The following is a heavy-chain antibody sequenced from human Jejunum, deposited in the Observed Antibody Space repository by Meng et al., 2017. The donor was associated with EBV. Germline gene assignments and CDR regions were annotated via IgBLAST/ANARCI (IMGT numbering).Heavy chain of an antibody. V-gene: IGHV4-30-4*01. Sequence: QQPLHEPGPGLVKPSQTLSLTCAVSGDTLFNGGHYWTWIRQPPGKGLEWIGYIFYTGNTYYNPSLKSRVTISLDISKNQFSLNLTSVTAADTAVYYCARDTNGDYGWVDPWGQGTLVTVSS. CDR3: ARDTNGDYGWVDP. CDR1: GDTLFNGGHY. CDR2: IFYTGNT. J-gene: IGHJ5*02. D-gene: IGHD4-17*01.